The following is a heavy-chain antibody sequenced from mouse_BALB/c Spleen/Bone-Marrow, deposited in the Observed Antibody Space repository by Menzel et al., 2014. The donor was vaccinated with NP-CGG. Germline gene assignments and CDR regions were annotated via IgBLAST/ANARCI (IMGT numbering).Heavy chain of an antibody. V-gene: IGHV2-9*02. Sequence: QVQLQQSGPGLVAPSQSLSITCTVSGFSLTSYGVHWVRQPPGKGLEWLGVIWAGGSTNYNSAFMSRLSISKDNSKSXVFLKMNSLQTDDTAMYYCARSTMITEGFAYWGQGTLVTVSA. J-gene: IGHJ3*01. CDR1: GFSLTSYG. CDR2: IWAGGST. CDR3: ARSTMITEGFAY. D-gene: IGHD2-4*01.